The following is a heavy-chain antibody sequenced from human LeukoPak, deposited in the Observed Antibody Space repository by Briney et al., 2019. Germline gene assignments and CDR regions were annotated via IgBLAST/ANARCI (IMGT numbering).Heavy chain of an antibody. J-gene: IGHJ6*03. CDR3: AKDRCSNGIGCYYYYMDV. CDR1: GFTFDDYG. CDR2: INWNGGST. D-gene: IGHD2-8*01. V-gene: IGHV3-20*04. Sequence: PGGSLRLSCAASGFTFDDYGMSWVRQAPGKGLEWVSGINWNGGSTGYADSVKGRFRISRDSSKNILYLQMNSLRAEDTAVYYCAKDRCSNGIGCYYYYMDVWGKGTTVTISS.